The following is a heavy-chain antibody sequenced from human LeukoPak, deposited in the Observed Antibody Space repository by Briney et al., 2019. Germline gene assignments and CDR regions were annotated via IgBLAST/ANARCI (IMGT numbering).Heavy chain of an antibody. Sequence: ASVTVSCKASGYTFTSYYMHWVRQAPGQGLEWMGIINPSGGSTSYAQKFQGRVTMTRDMSTSTVYMELSSLRSEDTAVYYCARVLKQTYSSGWSPYYFDYWGQGTLVTVSS. CDR3: ARVLKQTYSSGWSPYYFDY. CDR1: GYTFTSYY. V-gene: IGHV1-46*01. CDR2: INPSGGST. D-gene: IGHD6-19*01. J-gene: IGHJ4*02.